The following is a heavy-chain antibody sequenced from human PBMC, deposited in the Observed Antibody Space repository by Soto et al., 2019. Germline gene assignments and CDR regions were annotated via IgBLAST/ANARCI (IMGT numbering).Heavy chain of an antibody. J-gene: IGHJ4*02. CDR1: GFTFSSYS. CDR3: AKARIAAAGPFDY. CDR2: ISGSGGST. Sequence: GGSLRLSCAASGFTFSSYSMNWVRQAPGKGLEWVSAISGSGGSTYYADSVKGRFTISRDNSKNTLYLQMNSLRAEDTAVYYCAKARIAAAGPFDYWGQGTLVTVSS. D-gene: IGHD6-13*01. V-gene: IGHV3-23*01.